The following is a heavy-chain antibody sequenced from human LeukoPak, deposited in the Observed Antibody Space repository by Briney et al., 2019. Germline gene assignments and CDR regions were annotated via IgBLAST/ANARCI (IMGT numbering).Heavy chain of an antibody. D-gene: IGHD2-2*01. CDR2: IKQDGSEK. Sequence: GGSLRLSCAASGFTFSRYWMSWARQAPGKGLELVANIKQDGSEKYYVDSVKGRFTISRDNAKNSLYMQMNSLRAEDTAVYYCARDCSSTICYPDFWGQGTLVTVSS. CDR1: GFTFSRYW. J-gene: IGHJ4*02. V-gene: IGHV3-7*04. CDR3: ARDCSSTICYPDF.